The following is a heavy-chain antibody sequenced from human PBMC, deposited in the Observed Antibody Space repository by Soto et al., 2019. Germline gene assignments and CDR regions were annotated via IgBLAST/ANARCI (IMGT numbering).Heavy chain of an antibody. CDR1: GGSISSSSYY. J-gene: IGHJ4*02. CDR2: IYYSGST. CDR3: ARRFVAVAAFDY. Sequence: SETLSLTCTVSGGSISSSSYYWGWIRQPPGKGLEWIGSIYYSGSTYYSPSLKSRVTISVDTSKNQFSLKLSSVTAADTAVYYCARRFVAVAAFDYWGQGTMVTVYS. V-gene: IGHV4-39*01. D-gene: IGHD6-19*01.